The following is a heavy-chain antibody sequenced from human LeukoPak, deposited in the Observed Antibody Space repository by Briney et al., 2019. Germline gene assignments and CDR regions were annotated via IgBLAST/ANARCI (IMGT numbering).Heavy chain of an antibody. J-gene: IGHJ4*02. CDR1: GVYW. CDR2: INQDGSLI. D-gene: IGHD2-8*02. Sequence: GGSLRLSCAVPGVYWMSWVRQAPGKGLEWVANINQDGSLIYYVDSVKGRFTISRDNAKNSLYLQMNSLRAEDTGVYYCATSSGAPGNMWGQGTLVTVSS. CDR3: ATSSGAPGNM. V-gene: IGHV3-7*01.